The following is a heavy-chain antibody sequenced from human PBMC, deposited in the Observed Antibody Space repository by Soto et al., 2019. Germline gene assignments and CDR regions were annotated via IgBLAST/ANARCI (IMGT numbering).Heavy chain of an antibody. CDR2: IYYSGST. Sequence: SETLSLTCTVSGGSISSGDYYWSWIRQPPGKGLEWIGYIYYSGSTYYNPSLKSRVTISVDTSKNQFSLKLSSVTAADTAVYYCALFGVVITEVEYWGQGTLVTVSS. CDR1: GGSISSGDYY. J-gene: IGHJ4*02. D-gene: IGHD3-3*01. CDR3: ALFGVVITEVEY. V-gene: IGHV4-30-4*01.